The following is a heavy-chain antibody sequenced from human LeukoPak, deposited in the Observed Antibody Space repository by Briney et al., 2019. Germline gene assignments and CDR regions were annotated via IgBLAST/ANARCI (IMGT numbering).Heavy chain of an antibody. D-gene: IGHD3-3*01. V-gene: IGHV1-8*01. J-gene: IGHJ4*02. CDR1: GYTFTSYD. CDR2: MNPNSGNT. Sequence: ASVKVSCKASGYTFTSYDINWVRQATGQGLEWMGWMNPNSGNTGYAQKFQGRVTMTRNTSISTAYMELSSLRSEDTAVYYCARGISRCSYFFWSGFYANFDDGGQGTLVTVSP. CDR3: ARGISRCSYFFWSGFYANFDD.